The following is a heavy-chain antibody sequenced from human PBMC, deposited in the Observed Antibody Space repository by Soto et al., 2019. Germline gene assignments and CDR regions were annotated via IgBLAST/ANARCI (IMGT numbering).Heavy chain of an antibody. CDR3: ARGPQLLFSSGWYLDS. V-gene: IGHV3-21*01. J-gene: IGHJ4*02. CDR1: GFTFSSYS. CDR2: ISSSSTYI. Sequence: EVQLVESGGGLVTPGGSLRLSCAVSGFTFSSYSINWVRQAPGGKLEWVSSISSSSTYIYYADSVKGRFTISRDNAKNSLFLQMNSLRAEDTAVYYCARGPQLLFSSGWYLDSWGQGTPVTVSS. D-gene: IGHD6-19*01.